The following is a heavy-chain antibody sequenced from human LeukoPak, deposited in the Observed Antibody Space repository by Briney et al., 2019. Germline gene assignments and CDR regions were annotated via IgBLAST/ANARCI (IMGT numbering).Heavy chain of an antibody. Sequence: GASVKVSCKASGYTFTSYDINWVRQATGQGLEWMGWMNPNSGNTGYAQKFQGRVTMTRNTSISTAYMELSSLRSEDTAVYYCARSLHHYYDSSGYPLHYGMDVWGQGTTVTVSS. CDR1: GYTFTSYD. CDR2: MNPNSGNT. CDR3: ARSLHHYYDSSGYPLHYGMDV. V-gene: IGHV1-8*01. D-gene: IGHD3-22*01. J-gene: IGHJ6*02.